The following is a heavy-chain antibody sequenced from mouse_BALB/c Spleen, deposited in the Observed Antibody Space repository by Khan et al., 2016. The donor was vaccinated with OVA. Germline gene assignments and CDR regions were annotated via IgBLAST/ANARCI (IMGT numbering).Heavy chain of an antibody. CDR1: GYTFTEYA. J-gene: IGHJ4*01. CDR2: ISTYSGNT. CDR3: ARNIYYGTGDYAMDY. Sequence: QVQLKQSGPELVRPGVSVKISCKGSGYTFTEYAMYWVKQSHAKSLEWIGVISTYSGNTNYNQKFKGKATMTVDKYSSTAYMELARLTSEESAIYYGARNIYYGTGDYAMDYWGQGTSVTVSA. V-gene: IGHV1S137*01. D-gene: IGHD2-1*01.